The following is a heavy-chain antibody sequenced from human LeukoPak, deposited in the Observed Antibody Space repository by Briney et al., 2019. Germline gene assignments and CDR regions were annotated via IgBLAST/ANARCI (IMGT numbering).Heavy chain of an antibody. Sequence: PSETLSLTCTVSGGSISPYYWSWIRQPPGKGLEWIGHIYYSGSANYNPSLTSRVTISVDTSKNQFSLKLSSVTAADTAVYYCARVWFGESSPFDYWGQGTLVTVSS. CDR1: GGSISPYY. CDR3: ARVWFGESSPFDY. V-gene: IGHV4-59*01. CDR2: IYYSGSA. J-gene: IGHJ4*02. D-gene: IGHD3-10*01.